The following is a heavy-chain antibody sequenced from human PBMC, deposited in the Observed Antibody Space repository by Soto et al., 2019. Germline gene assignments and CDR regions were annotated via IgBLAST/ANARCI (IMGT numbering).Heavy chain of an antibody. D-gene: IGHD3-3*01. J-gene: IGHJ4*02. Sequence: QVQLVQSGAEVKKPGASVKVSCKASGYTFTSYDINWVRQATGQGLEWMGWMNPNSGNTGYAQKFQGRVTMTRNTSMSTAYMELSSLRSEDTAVYYCARGQLTFWSGYSPPGYWGQGTLVTVSS. CDR2: MNPNSGNT. CDR3: ARGQLTFWSGYSPPGY. V-gene: IGHV1-8*01. CDR1: GYTFTSYD.